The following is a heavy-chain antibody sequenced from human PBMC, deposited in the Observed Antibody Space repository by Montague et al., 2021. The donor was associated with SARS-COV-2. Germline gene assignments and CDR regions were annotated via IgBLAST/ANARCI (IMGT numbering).Heavy chain of an antibody. CDR1: GGSFSRYY. V-gene: IGHV4-34*01. CDR2: ISQSGNT. Sequence: SETLSLTCAVSGGSFSRYYWSWIRQPPGKGLEWIGEISQSGNTKYNPSLQSRVSISSDTSRNQFSLEVSSVTAADTAIYYCARLGDGIVPSPILGLGPYYSFYYMDVWGKGTTVTVSS. J-gene: IGHJ6*03. D-gene: IGHD2-2*02. CDR3: ARLGDGIVPSPILGLGPYYSFYYMDV.